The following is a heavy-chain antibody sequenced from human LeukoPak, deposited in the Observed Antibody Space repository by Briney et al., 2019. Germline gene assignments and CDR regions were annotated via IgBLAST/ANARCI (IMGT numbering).Heavy chain of an antibody. V-gene: IGHV4-61*01. J-gene: IGHJ1*01. D-gene: IGHD1-1*01. Sequence: SETLSLTCTVSGGSVSSGSYYWSWSRQPPGKGLGWIGYFYYTGSTNYNPSLKSRVTISVDTSKNQFSLKLSSVTAADTAVYYCARDGKYAEYFQDWGQGTLVTVSS. CDR3: ARDGKYAEYFQD. CDR1: GGSVSSGSYY. CDR2: FYYTGST.